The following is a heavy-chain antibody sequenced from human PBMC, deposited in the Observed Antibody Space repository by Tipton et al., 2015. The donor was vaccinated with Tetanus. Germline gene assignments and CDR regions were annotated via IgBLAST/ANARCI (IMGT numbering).Heavy chain of an antibody. CDR3: ARTGSPLDY. J-gene: IGHJ4*02. CDR1: GYTFTNFW. CDR2: IYPGDSRV. Sequence: QLVQSGAEVKKPGESLKISCKTSGYTFTNFWIGWVRQMPGKGLEWMGIIYPGDSRVIYSPSFQGHVTISADKSITTAYLHWSSLQASDTAMYFCARTGSPLDYWGQGTPITVSS. V-gene: IGHV5-51*01. D-gene: IGHD3-10*01.